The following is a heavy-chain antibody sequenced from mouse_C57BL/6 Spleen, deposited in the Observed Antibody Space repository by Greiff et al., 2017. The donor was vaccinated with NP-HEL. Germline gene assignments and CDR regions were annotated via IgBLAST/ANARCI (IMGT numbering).Heavy chain of an antibody. CDR3: ARAGAYDGYWFAY. CDR2: ISYDGSN. J-gene: IGHJ3*01. Sequence: EVKLQESGPGLVKPSQSLSLTCSVTGYSITSGYYWNWIRQFPGNKLEWMGYISYDGSNNYNPSLKNRISITRDTSKNQFFLKLNSVTTEDTATYYCARAGAYDGYWFAYWGQGTLVTVSA. D-gene: IGHD2-3*01. CDR1: GYSITSGYY. V-gene: IGHV3-6*01.